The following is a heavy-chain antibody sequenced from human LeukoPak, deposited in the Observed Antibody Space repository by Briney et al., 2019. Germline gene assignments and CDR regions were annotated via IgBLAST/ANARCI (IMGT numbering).Heavy chain of an antibody. J-gene: IGHJ4*02. D-gene: IGHD6-13*01. CDR1: GYTFTSYG. CDR3: ASQARDSSSWYPPGALDY. V-gene: IGHV1-18*01. Sequence: ASVKVSCKASGYTFTSYGISWVRQAPGQGLEWMGWISAYNGNTNYAQKLQGRVTMTTDTSTSTAYMELRSLRSDDTAVYYCASQARDSSSWYPPGALDYWGQGTLVTVSS. CDR2: ISAYNGNT.